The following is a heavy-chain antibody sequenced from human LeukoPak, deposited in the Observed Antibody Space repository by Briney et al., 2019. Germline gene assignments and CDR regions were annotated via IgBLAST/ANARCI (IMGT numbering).Heavy chain of an antibody. Sequence: PSETLSLTCTVSGGSISNKYWSWIRQPPGKGLEWIGYIYYSGSTNYNPSLKSRVTISVDTSKNQFSLKVSSVTAADTAVYYCARDQYYYGSGSYYNNRDYWGQGTLVTVSS. CDR2: IYYSGST. V-gene: IGHV4-59*12. D-gene: IGHD3-10*01. J-gene: IGHJ4*02. CDR1: GGSISNKY. CDR3: ARDQYYYGSGSYYNNRDY.